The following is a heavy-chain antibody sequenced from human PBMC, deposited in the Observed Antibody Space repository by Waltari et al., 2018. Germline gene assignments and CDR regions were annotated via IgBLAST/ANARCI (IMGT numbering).Heavy chain of an antibody. V-gene: IGHV4-61*02. CDR3: AREGTAIAAAAGGRFDP. Sequence: QVQLQESGPGLVKPSQTLSLTCTVSGGSISSGSYYWSWIRQPAGKGLEWIGRIYTSGSTNYNPSLKSRVTISVDTSKNQFSLKLSSVTAADTAVYYCAREGTAIAAAAGGRFDPWGQGTLVTVSS. J-gene: IGHJ5*02. CDR2: IYTSGST. CDR1: GGSISSGSYY. D-gene: IGHD6-13*01.